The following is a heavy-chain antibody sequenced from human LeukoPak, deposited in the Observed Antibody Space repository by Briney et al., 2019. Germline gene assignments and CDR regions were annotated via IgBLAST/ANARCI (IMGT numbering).Heavy chain of an antibody. Sequence: GSLRLSCAASGFTFSRYAMNWVRQPPGKGLEWIGEINHSGSTNYNPSLKSRVTISVDTSKNQFSLKLSSVTVADTAVYYCARGAPELSRDGYNYYFDYWGQGTLVTVSS. D-gene: IGHD5-24*01. J-gene: IGHJ4*02. V-gene: IGHV4-34*01. CDR3: ARGAPELSRDGYNYYFDY. CDR2: INHSGST. CDR1: GFTFSRYA.